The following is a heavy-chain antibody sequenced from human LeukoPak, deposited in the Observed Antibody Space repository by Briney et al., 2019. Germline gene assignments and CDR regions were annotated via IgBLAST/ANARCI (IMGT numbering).Heavy chain of an antibody. D-gene: IGHD4-23*01. J-gene: IGHJ4*02. V-gene: IGHV3-23*01. CDR3: AKYAPPTTVVTRYFDY. Sequence: GRSLRLSCVASGFTFSDYAMAWVRQAPGKGLEWVSVIGRSGADIQYADSVKGRFAISRDNFKNTLYLQMSSLRAEDTAVYYCAKYAPPTTVVTRYFDYWGQGALVTVSS. CDR2: IGRSGADI. CDR1: GFTFSDYA.